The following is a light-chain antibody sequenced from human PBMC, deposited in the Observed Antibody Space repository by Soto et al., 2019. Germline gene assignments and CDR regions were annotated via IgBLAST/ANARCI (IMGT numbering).Light chain of an antibody. J-gene: IGKJ2*01. CDR2: AAS. V-gene: IGKV1-39*01. Sequence: DIQMTQTPSSLSASVGDRVTITCRASQSISSYLNWYQQKPGKAPKLLIYAASSLQSGVPSRFTGSGSGKDFTLTISSLQPEDFATYYCQQSYSTPMYTFCQGTKLEIK. CDR3: QQSYSTPMYT. CDR1: QSISSY.